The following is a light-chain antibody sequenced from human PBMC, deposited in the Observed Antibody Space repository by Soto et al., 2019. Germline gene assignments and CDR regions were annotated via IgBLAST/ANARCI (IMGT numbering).Light chain of an antibody. V-gene: IGLV1-40*01. CDR1: ISIIGAGYD. Sequence: QSVLTQPPSVSGAPGQRVTISCTGSISIIGAGYDVHWYQQLPGRAPKLLIYGNTNRPSGAPDRFSGSKSGTSASLAITGLQAEDEADYSCLSFDSSLSVVFGGGTKVTVL. CDR3: LSFDSSLSVV. CDR2: GNT. J-gene: IGLJ2*01.